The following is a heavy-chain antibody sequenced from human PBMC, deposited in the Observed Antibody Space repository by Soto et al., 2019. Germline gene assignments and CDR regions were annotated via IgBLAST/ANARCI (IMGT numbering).Heavy chain of an antibody. D-gene: IGHD6-13*01. Sequence: PVESLKISCKGSGYIFTSYWISWVRQMPGKGLEWMGWIDPSESYTHYNPSFQGHVTISADKSISTAYQQWSSLKASDTAMYYCARPKTSSSWYDYRGQGSMVAVAS. V-gene: IGHV5-10-1*01. CDR2: IDPSESYT. CDR3: ARPKTSSSWYDY. J-gene: IGHJ4*02. CDR1: GYIFTSYW.